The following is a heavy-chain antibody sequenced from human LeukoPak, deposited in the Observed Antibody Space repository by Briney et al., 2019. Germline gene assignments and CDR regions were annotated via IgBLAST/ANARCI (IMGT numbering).Heavy chain of an antibody. CDR3: ARDDMLVRPSFDI. D-gene: IGHD6-13*01. Sequence: GGSLRLSCAASGFPFGGYHMSWIRQAPGKGLEWISYIYFTGDIIYYADSVKGRFTISRDNAKNSLYLQMNSLKVEDTAVYYCARDDMLVRPSFDIWGQGTVVTVSS. CDR1: GFPFGGYH. V-gene: IGHV3-11*01. CDR2: IYFTGDII. J-gene: IGHJ3*02.